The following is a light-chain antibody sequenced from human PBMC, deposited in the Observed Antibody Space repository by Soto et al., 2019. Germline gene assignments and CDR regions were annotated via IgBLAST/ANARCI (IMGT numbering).Light chain of an antibody. V-gene: IGKV1-5*01. Sequence: GDRVTIPCRASQSIKTWLAWYQRKPGRAPNLLIYDASSLQSGVPSRFSGSGSGTESTLTISSLQPEDFATYYCLQHNIYPHTFGQGTRLEI. CDR1: QSIKTW. CDR3: LQHNIYPHT. J-gene: IGKJ5*01. CDR2: DAS.